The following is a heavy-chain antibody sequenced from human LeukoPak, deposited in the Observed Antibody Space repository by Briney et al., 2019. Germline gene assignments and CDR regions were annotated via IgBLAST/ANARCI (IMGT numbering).Heavy chain of an antibody. J-gene: IGHJ3*02. V-gene: IGHV3-30-3*01. CDR2: ISYDGSNK. CDR3: ARVYGYNRDAFDI. D-gene: IGHD5-24*01. Sequence: PGGSLRLSCAASGFTFSSYAMHWVRQAPGKGLEWVAVISYDGSNKYYADSVKGRFTISRDNSKNTLYLQMNSLRAEDTAVYYCARVYGYNRDAFDIWGQGTMVTVSS. CDR1: GFTFSSYA.